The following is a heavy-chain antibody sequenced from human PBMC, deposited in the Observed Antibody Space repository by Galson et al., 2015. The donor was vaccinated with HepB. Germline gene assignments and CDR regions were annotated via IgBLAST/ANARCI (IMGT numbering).Heavy chain of an antibody. V-gene: IGHV7-4-1*02. D-gene: IGHD2-15*01. CDR2: INTNTGNP. J-gene: IGHJ3*02. CDR1: GYTFTSYA. Sequence: SVKVSCKASGYTFTSYAMNWVRQAPGQGLEWMGWINTNTGNPTYAQGFTGRFVFSLDTSVSTAYLQISSLKAEDTAVYYCARVWRWWQQTDAFDIWGQGTMVTVSS. CDR3: ARVWRWWQQTDAFDI.